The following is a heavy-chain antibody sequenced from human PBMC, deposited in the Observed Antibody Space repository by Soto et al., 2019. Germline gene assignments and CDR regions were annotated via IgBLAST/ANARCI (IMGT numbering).Heavy chain of an antibody. Sequence: LTCTVSGGSISSGGYYWSWIRQHPGKGLEWIGYIYYSGSTYYNPSLKSRVTISVDTSKNQFSLKLSSVTAADTAVYYCARDRVYYGSGSFYYYYGMDVWGQGTTVTVSS. D-gene: IGHD3-10*01. CDR2: IYYSGST. CDR3: ARDRVYYGSGSFYYYYGMDV. V-gene: IGHV4-31*03. CDR1: GGSISSGGYY. J-gene: IGHJ6*02.